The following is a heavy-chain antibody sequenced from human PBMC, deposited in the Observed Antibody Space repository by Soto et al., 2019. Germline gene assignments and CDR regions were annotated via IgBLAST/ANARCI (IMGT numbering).Heavy chain of an antibody. CDR3: ARVDPGPYYYYYYMDV. CDR2: MNPNSGNT. CDR1: GYTFTSYD. Sequence: ASVKVSCKASGYTFTSYDIIWVRQATGQGREWMGWMNPNSGNTGYAQKYQGRVTMTRNTSISTAYMELSSLRSEDTAVYYCARVDPGPYYYYYYMDVWGKGTTVTVSS. J-gene: IGHJ6*03. V-gene: IGHV1-8*01. D-gene: IGHD2-8*02.